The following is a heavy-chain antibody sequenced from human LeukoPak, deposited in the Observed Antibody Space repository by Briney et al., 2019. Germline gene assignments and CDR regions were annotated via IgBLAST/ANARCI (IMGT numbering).Heavy chain of an antibody. CDR3: ARDAYGDYYEVID. CDR2: INPSGGST. D-gene: IGHD4-17*01. V-gene: IGHV1-46*01. Sequence: GASVKVSCKASGYTFTSYGISWVRQAPGQGLEWMGIINPSGGSTSYAQKFQGRVTMTRDMSTSTVYMELSSLRSEDTAVYYCARDAYGDYYEVIDWGQGTLVTVSS. CDR1: GYTFTSYG. J-gene: IGHJ4*02.